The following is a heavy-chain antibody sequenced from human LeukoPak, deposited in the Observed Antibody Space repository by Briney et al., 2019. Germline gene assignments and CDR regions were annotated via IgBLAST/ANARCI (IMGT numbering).Heavy chain of an antibody. CDR3: ARMGCDSSGYVGAFDY. V-gene: IGHV1-2*02. J-gene: IGHJ4*02. CDR2: INPNSGGT. D-gene: IGHD3-22*01. CDR1: GYTFNSYY. Sequence: ASVKVSCKASGYTFNSYYMHWVRQAPGQGLEWMGWINPNSGGTNYAQKFQGRVTMTRDTSISTAYMELSRLRSDDTAVYYCARMGCDSSGYVGAFDYWGQGTLVTVSS.